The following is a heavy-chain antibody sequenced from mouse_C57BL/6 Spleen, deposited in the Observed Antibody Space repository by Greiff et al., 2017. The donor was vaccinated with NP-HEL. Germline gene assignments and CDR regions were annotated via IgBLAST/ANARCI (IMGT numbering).Heavy chain of an antibody. V-gene: IGHV1-81*01. J-gene: IGHJ1*03. CDR2: IYPRSGNT. Sequence: QVHVKQSGAELARPGASVKLSCKASGYTFTSYGISWVKQRTGQGLEWIGEIYPRSGNTYYNEKFKGKATLTADKSSSTAYMELRSLTSEDSAVYFCARRGYGSSYSWYFDVWGTGTTVTVSS. CDR3: ARRGYGSSYSWYFDV. D-gene: IGHD1-1*01. CDR1: GYTFTSYG.